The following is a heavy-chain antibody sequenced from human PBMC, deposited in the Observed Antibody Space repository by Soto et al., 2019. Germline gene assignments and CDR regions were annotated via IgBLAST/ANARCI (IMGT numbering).Heavy chain of an antibody. CDR1: GGTFSRDA. J-gene: IGHJ5*02. CDR3: ARGVVVVAARQLGWFAP. Sequence: QVQLVQSGAEVKNPGSSVKVSCKASGGTFSRDAISWVRQAPGQGLEWMGGIIPMFGTAKYVQKFQGRLTITAVTSTPTAYMELGSRISDDTAVYYCARGVVVVAARQLGWFAPWGQGTLVTVSS. V-gene: IGHV1-69*06. CDR2: IIPMFGTA. D-gene: IGHD2-15*01.